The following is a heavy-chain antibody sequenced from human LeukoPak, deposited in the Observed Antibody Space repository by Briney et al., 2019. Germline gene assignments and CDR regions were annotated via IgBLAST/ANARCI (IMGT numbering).Heavy chain of an antibody. CDR2: VFYSGRT. D-gene: IGHD2-2*01. CDR3: ARHERCSSINCIYNWFDP. V-gene: IGHV4-39*01. Sequence: SQTLSLTCTVSGGSISSGSYYWSWSRQPAGKGLEWIGSVFYSGRTYYNPSLKSRVTIFVDPSKNQFSLNLRSVTAADTAVYYCARHERCSSINCIYNWFDPWGQGTLVIVSS. CDR1: GGSISSGSYY. J-gene: IGHJ5*02.